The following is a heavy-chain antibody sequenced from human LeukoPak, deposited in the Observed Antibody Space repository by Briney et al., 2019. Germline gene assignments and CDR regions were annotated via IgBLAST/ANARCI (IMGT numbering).Heavy chain of an antibody. V-gene: IGHV4-34*01. CDR3: ARFSVSSSWDFDY. CDR1: GGSFSGYY. D-gene: IGHD6-13*01. Sequence: PSETLSLTCAVYGGSFSGYYWSWIRQPPGKGLEWIGEINHSGSTNYNPSLKSRVTISVDTSKNRFSLKLSSVTAADTAVYYCARFSVSSSWDFDYWGQGTLVTVSS. CDR2: INHSGST. J-gene: IGHJ4*02.